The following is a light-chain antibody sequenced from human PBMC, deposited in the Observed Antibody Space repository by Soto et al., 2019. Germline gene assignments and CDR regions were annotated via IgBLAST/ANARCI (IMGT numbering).Light chain of an antibody. V-gene: IGKV1-33*01. CDR1: QDISNY. CDR2: DAS. Sequence: DVQMTQSPSSLSASVRDRVTITCQASQDISNYLNWYQQKPGKAPKLLICDASNLEPWVPSRFSGSGSGTDFAFSISSLQPEDIAIYYCQQYGSLPFTCSPGTKVDIK. CDR3: QQYGSLPFT. J-gene: IGKJ3*01.